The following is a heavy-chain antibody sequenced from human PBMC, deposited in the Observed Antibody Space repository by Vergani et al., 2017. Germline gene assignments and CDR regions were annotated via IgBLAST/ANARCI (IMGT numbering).Heavy chain of an antibody. J-gene: IGHJ4*02. CDR1: GGSFSGYY. D-gene: IGHD3-16*02. CDR3: ASIARAPTRRNPPPDY. CDR2: VNHGGST. V-gene: IGHV4-34*01. Sequence: QVQLQQWGAGLLKPSETLSLTCAVYGGSFSGYYWSWIRQPPGKGLGWSGEVNHGGSTNYNPSLKSRVSISVDTSKNQFSLQLTSVTAADSALYFCASIARAPTRRNPPPDYWGQGILVTVSS.